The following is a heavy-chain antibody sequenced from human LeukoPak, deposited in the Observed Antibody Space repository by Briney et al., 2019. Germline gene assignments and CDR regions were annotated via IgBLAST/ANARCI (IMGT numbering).Heavy chain of an antibody. D-gene: IGHD4-17*01. J-gene: IGHJ3*02. V-gene: IGHV1-69*05. Sequence: SVKVSCKASGGTFSSYAISWVRQAPGQGLEWMGGIIPIFGTANYAQKFQGRVTMTRDTSTSTVYMELSSLRSEDTAVYYCARGQSDYGDYGGLTDAFDIWGQGTMVTVSS. CDR1: GGTFSSYA. CDR3: ARGQSDYGDYGGLTDAFDI. CDR2: IIPIFGTA.